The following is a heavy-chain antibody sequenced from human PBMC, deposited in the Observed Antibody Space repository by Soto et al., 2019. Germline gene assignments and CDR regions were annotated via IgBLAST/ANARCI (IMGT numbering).Heavy chain of an antibody. CDR1: GYSFTSCW. D-gene: IGHD5-12*01. CDR2: IDPSDSYT. J-gene: IGHJ4*02. Sequence: PGESLKISCKGSGYSFTSCWISWVRQMPGKGLEWMGRIDPSDSYTNYSPSFQGHVTISADKSISTAYLQWSSLKASDTAMYYCASPRVYDSNYYFDYWGQGTLVTVSS. CDR3: ASPRVYDSNYYFDY. V-gene: IGHV5-10-1*01.